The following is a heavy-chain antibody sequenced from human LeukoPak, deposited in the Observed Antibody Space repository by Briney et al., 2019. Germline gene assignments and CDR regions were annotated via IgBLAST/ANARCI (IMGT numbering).Heavy chain of an antibody. D-gene: IGHD3-16*02. CDR3: ARDRTYYDYVWGSYPHDY. Sequence: GGSLRLSCAASGFTVSSNYMSWVRQAPGKGLEWVSYISSSSSYTNYADSVKGRFTISRDNAKNSLYLQMNSLRAEDTAVYYCARDRTYYDYVWGSYPHDYWGQGTLVTVSS. CDR2: ISSSSSYT. V-gene: IGHV3-11*06. CDR1: GFTVSSNY. J-gene: IGHJ4*02.